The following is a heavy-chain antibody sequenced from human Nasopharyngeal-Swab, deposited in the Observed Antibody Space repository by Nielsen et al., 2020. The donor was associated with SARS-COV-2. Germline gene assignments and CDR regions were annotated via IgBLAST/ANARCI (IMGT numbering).Heavy chain of an antibody. D-gene: IGHD3-22*01. Sequence: SVKVSCKASGGTFSSYAISWVRQAPGQGLEWMGGIIPIFGTANYAQKFQGRVTITADKSTSTAYMELSSLRSEDTAVYYCARDQDYYDSSGYRLIGYWGQGTLVTVSS. J-gene: IGHJ4*02. V-gene: IGHV1-69*06. CDR3: ARDQDYYDSSGYRLIGY. CDR1: GGTFSSYA. CDR2: IIPIFGTA.